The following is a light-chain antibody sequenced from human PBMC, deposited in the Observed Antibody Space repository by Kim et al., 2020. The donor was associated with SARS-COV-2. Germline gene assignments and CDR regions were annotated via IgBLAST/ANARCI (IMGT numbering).Light chain of an antibody. J-gene: IGLJ2*01. CDR1: SSDVGGYDY. Sequence: VTITCTGSSSDVGGYDYGSWYQQYPGKAPKRMIYEVRKRPSGVPDRFSGSKSGNTASLTVSGLQAEDEADYYGGSYAGNNRLGVVFGGGTQLTVL. V-gene: IGLV2-8*01. CDR2: EVR. CDR3: GSYAGNNRLGVV.